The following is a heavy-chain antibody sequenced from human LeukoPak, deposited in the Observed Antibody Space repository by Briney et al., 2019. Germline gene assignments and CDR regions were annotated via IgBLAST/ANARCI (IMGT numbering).Heavy chain of an antibody. CDR3: ARDLWFGAGRVFDI. D-gene: IGHD3-10*01. V-gene: IGHV4-61*02. CDR1: GGSISSGSYY. J-gene: IGHJ3*02. CDR2: FYTSGST. Sequence: SETLSLTCTVSGGSISSGSYYWSWIRQPAGKGLEWIGRFYTSGSTNYNPSLKSRVTISVDTSKNQFPLKLSSVTAADTAVYYCARDLWFGAGRVFDIWGQGTMVTVSS.